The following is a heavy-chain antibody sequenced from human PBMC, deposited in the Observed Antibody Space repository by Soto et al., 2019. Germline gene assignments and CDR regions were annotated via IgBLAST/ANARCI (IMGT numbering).Heavy chain of an antibody. D-gene: IGHD3-9*01. CDR2: IRSKAYGGTT. Sequence: SLRLSCTASGFTFGDYAMSWFRQAPGKGLEWVGFIRSKAYGGTTEYAASVKGRSTISRDDSKSIAYLQMNSLKTEDTAVYYCTRVGDYDILTGYYMGGYGMDVWGQGTTVTVSS. CDR1: GFTFGDYA. CDR3: TRVGDYDILTGYYMGGYGMDV. J-gene: IGHJ6*02. V-gene: IGHV3-49*03.